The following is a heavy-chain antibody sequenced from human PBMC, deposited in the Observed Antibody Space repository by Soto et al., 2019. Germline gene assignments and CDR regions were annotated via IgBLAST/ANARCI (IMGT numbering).Heavy chain of an antibody. D-gene: IGHD2-2*02. J-gene: IGHJ6*02. CDR3: AIDRHGSSTSCYNGPPVYYYYYGMDV. V-gene: IGHV1-69*01. CDR1: GGTFSSYA. Sequence: QVQLVQSGAEVKKPGSSVKVSCKASGGTFSSYAISWVRQAPGQGLEWMGGIIPIFGTANYAQKFQGRVTITADESTSTAYMELSSLRSEDTAVYYCAIDRHGSSTSCYNGPPVYYYYYGMDVWGQGTTVTVS. CDR2: IIPIFGTA.